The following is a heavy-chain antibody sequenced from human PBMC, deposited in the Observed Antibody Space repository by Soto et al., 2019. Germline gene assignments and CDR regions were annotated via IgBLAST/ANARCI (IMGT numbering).Heavy chain of an antibody. CDR3: AKATDRYGYYYYGMDV. V-gene: IGHV3-23*01. CDR1: GFTFSSYA. Sequence: TASGFTFSSYAMSWVRQAPGKGLEWGSAISGSGGSTYYADSVKGRFTISRDNSKNTLYLQMNSLRAEDTAVYYCAKATDRYGYYYYGMDVWGQGTTVTVSS. CDR2: ISGSGGST. J-gene: IGHJ6*02. D-gene: IGHD3-9*01.